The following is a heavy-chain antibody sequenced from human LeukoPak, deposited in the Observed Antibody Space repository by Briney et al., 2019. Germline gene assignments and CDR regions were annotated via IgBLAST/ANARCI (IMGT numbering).Heavy chain of an antibody. CDR2: IDPSDSYT. CDR3: ARHAKAYGSSCDY. Sequence: GESLRISCKGSGYSFTTYWISWVRQMPGKGLEWLGRIDPSDSYTNYSPSFQGHVTISADKSFSTAYLQWASLKASDTAMYYCARHAKAYGSSCDYWGQGTLVTVSS. V-gene: IGHV5-10-1*01. CDR1: GYSFTTYW. D-gene: IGHD6-13*01. J-gene: IGHJ4*02.